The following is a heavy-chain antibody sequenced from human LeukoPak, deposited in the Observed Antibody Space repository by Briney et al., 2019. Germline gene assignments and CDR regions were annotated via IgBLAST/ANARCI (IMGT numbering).Heavy chain of an antibody. J-gene: IGHJ4*02. D-gene: IGHD6-19*01. Sequence: PSRTLSLTCTVSGGSIGGGDNYWSWIRQPPGKGLEWIGYIYYSGSTYYNPSLKSRLTMSVDTSKSQFSLELSSVTAADTAIYYCARNLYSSGWHPFDYWGQGTLVTVSS. CDR2: IYYSGST. V-gene: IGHV4-30-4*01. CDR1: GGSIGGGDNY. CDR3: ARNLYSSGWHPFDY.